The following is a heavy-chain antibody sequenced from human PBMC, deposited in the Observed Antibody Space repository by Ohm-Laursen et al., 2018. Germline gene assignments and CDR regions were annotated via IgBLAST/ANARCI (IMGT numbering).Heavy chain of an antibody. V-gene: IGHV4-59*07. CDR3: ARRGHAFDI. Sequence: SDTLSLTCTVSGAPISTHYWSWIRQPPGKGLEWIGYIYYSGTTNYNTSLKSRVTISLNTSKNQFSLKLSSVTAADTAVYYCARRGHAFDIWGQGTMVTVSS. J-gene: IGHJ3*02. CDR2: IYYSGTT. CDR1: GAPISTHY.